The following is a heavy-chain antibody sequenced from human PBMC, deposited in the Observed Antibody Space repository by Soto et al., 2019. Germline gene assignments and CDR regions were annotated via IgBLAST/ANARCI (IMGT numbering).Heavy chain of an antibody. CDR1: GFSLTFYA. CDR3: AKGIRRSGWYGPFDS. D-gene: IGHD6-19*01. Sequence: GGSLRLSCAASGFSLTFYAMAWVRQAPGKGLEWVSGITTSGSDSYADSVKGRFTISRDRSEDTVSLQMNSVRADDTAVYYCAKGIRRSGWYGPFDSWGQGTLVTVSS. CDR2: ITTSGSDS. J-gene: IGHJ4*02. V-gene: IGHV3-23*01.